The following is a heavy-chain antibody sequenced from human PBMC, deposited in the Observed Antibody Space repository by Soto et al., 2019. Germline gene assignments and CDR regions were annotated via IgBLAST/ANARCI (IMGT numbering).Heavy chain of an antibody. J-gene: IGHJ4*02. CDR3: ARESEDLTSNFDY. Sequence: EVQLLESGGGLVPPGGSLRLSCAASGFDFSSYAMNWVRQAPGKGLEWVSGISGTGGSPYYADSVKGRFTISRDNAKNSLYLEMNSLRAEDTAVYYCARESEDLTSNFDYWGQGTLVTVSS. CDR2: ISGTGGSP. V-gene: IGHV3-23*01. CDR1: GFDFSSYA.